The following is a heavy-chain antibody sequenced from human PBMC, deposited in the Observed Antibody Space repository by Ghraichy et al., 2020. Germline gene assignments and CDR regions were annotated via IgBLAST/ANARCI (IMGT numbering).Heavy chain of an antibody. V-gene: IGHV3-15*01. CDR2: IKSKTDGGTT. Sequence: GESLNISCAASGFTFSNAWMSWVRQAPGKGLEWVGRIKSKTDGGTTDYAAPVKGRFTISRDDSKNTLYLQMNSLKTEDTAVYYCTTDLNVLLWFGEFYYFDYWGQGTLVTVSS. CDR1: GFTFSNAW. CDR3: TTDLNVLLWFGEFYYFDY. D-gene: IGHD3-10*01. J-gene: IGHJ4*02.